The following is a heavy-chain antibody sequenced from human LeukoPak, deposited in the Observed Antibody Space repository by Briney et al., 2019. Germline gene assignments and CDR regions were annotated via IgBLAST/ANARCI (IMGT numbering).Heavy chain of an antibody. V-gene: IGHV4-61*02. CDR1: GGSISSGSYY. Sequence: SQTLSLTCTVSGGSISSGSYYWSWIRQPAGKGLEWIGRIYTSGSTNYNPSLKSRVTISVDTSKNQFSLKLSSVTAADTAVYYCARDTIVRGEDVWGKGTTVTISS. J-gene: IGHJ6*04. CDR2: IYTSGST. CDR3: ARDTIVRGEDV. D-gene: IGHD3-10*01.